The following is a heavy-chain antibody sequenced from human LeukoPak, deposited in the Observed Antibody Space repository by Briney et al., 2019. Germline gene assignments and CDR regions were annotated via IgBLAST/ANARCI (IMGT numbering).Heavy chain of an antibody. D-gene: IGHD3-10*01. CDR1: GFTFSSYS. CDR3: AKLHTVQLRLWFGELLSYFQH. J-gene: IGHJ1*01. CDR2: ISGSGGST. Sequence: AGGSLRLSCAASGFTFSSYSMNWVRQAPGKGLEWVSAISGSGGSTYYADSVKGRFTISRDNSKNTLYLQMNSLRAEDTAVYYCAKLHTVQLRLWFGELLSYFQHWGQGTLVTVSS. V-gene: IGHV3-23*01.